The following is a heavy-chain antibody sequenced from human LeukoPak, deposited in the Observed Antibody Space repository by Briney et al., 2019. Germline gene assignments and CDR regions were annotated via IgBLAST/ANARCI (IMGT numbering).Heavy chain of an antibody. Sequence: SETLSLTCTVSGGSIRSSSYYWGWIRQPPGKGLEWIGSIYYSGSTYYNPSLKSRVTISIDTSKNQFSLKLSSVTAADMAVYYCAREYRSSWYLNWFDPWGQGTLVTVSS. CDR1: GGSIRSSSYY. CDR2: IYYSGST. CDR3: AREYRSSWYLNWFDP. J-gene: IGHJ5*02. D-gene: IGHD6-13*01. V-gene: IGHV4-39*07.